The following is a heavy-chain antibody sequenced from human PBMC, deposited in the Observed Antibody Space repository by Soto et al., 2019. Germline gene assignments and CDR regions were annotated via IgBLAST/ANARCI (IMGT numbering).Heavy chain of an antibody. J-gene: IGHJ6*02. D-gene: IGHD3-16*01. CDR2: INTYNGNT. CDR1: TRYG. Sequence: TRYGIGWARQAPGQGLEWMGWINTYNGNTNYAQNVQGRVSLTTDTSTSTAYMELRSVRSNDTAIFYCAMVDVYVTPSPQDVWGQGTTVIVSS. CDR3: AMVDVYVTPSPQDV. V-gene: IGHV1-18*01.